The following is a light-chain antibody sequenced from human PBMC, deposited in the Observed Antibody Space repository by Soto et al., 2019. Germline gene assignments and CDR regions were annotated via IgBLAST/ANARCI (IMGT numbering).Light chain of an antibody. CDR1: QRISSW. Sequence: DIQMTQSPSTLSASVGDRVTITCRASQRISSWLAWYQQKPGTAPKLLIYKASSLQSGVPSRFSGSGSGTEFTLTISSLQPDDFATYYCQQYSSYPYTFGQGTKLEIK. V-gene: IGKV1-5*03. CDR3: QQYSSYPYT. CDR2: KAS. J-gene: IGKJ2*01.